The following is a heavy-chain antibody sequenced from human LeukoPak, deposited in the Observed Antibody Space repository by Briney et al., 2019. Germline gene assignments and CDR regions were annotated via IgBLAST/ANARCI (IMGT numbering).Heavy chain of an antibody. CDR2: ISSSSSSI. CDR1: GFTFSSYS. D-gene: IGHD7-27*01. J-gene: IGHJ4*02. CDR3: ARDGGPVGKRPYYFDY. V-gene: IGHV3-48*02. Sequence: GGSLRLSCAASGFTFSSYSMNWVRQAPGKGLEWVSYISSSSSSIYYADSVKGRFTISRDNAKNSLYLQMNSLRDEDTAVYYCARDGGPVGKRPYYFDYWGQGTLVTVSS.